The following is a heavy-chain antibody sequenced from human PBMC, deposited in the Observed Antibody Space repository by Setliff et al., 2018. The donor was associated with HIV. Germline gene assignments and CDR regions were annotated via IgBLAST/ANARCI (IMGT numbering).Heavy chain of an antibody. J-gene: IGHJ6*03. V-gene: IGHV3-30*02. Sequence: GGSLRLSCAASGLTFSNYGMYWVRLAPGKGLEWVAFIRYDGSNKYHADSVRGRLTISRDNSKNTLYLQMNGLRPEDTAVYYCARGSSGWGMDFYYYYMDVWGEGTTVTVSS. D-gene: IGHD6-19*01. CDR2: IRYDGSNK. CDR3: ARGSSGWGMDFYYYYMDV. CDR1: GLTFSNYG.